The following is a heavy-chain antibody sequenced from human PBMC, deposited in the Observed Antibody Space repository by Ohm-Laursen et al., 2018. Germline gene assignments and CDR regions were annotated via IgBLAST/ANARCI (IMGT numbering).Heavy chain of an antibody. CDR2: IIPILGIA. CDR3: ARDKSVIVVVPAAKYYYYGMDV. CDR1: GGTFSSYA. Sequence: SVKVSCKASGGTFSSYAISWVRQAPGQGLEWMGRIIPILGIANYAQKFQGRVTITADKSTSTAYMELSSLRSEDTAVYYCARDKSVIVVVPAAKYYYYGMDVWGQGTTVTVSS. D-gene: IGHD2-2*01. V-gene: IGHV1-69*04. J-gene: IGHJ6*02.